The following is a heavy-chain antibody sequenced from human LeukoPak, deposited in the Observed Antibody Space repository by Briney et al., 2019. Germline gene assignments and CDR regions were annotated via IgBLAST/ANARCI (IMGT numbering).Heavy chain of an antibody. CDR1: GGSISSYY. D-gene: IGHD6-13*01. Sequence: PSETLSLTCTVSGGSISSYYWSWIRQPPGKGLEWIGSIYYSGSTYYNPSLKSRVTISVDTSKNQFSLKLSSVTAADTAVYYCARLVPGYSSSWYGPYYFDYWGQGTLVTVSS. CDR2: IYYSGST. V-gene: IGHV4-59*05. CDR3: ARLVPGYSSSWYGPYYFDY. J-gene: IGHJ4*02.